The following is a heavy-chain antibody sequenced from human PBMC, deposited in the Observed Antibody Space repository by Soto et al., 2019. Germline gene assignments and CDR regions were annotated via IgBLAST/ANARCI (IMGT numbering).Heavy chain of an antibody. CDR2: IYYSGST. D-gene: IGHD1-26*01. CDR3: ARRWGATFDY. CDR1: GGSISSYY. V-gene: IGHV4-59*08. J-gene: IGHJ4*02. Sequence: QVQLQESGPGLVKPSETLSLTCTVSGGSISSYYWSWIRQPPGKGLEWIGYIYYSGSTNYNPSLQSRVSISVDTPKNQFSLKLSSVTAADAAVYYCARRWGATFDYWGQGTLVTVSS.